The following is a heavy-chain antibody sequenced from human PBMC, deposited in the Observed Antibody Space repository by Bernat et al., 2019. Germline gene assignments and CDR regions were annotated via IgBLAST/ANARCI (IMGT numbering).Heavy chain of an antibody. CDR3: AREHRGGYSYNWFDP. V-gene: IGHV3-7*03. J-gene: IGHJ5*02. CDR1: GLNFSNYW. CDR2: IDQDGSDK. D-gene: IGHD5-18*01. Sequence: EVHLAESGGGLVQPGGSLRLSCAASGLNFSNYWMSWVRQAPGKGLAWVANIDQDGSDKFYVDSVKGRFIVSRDNAKNSLYLQMNSLRAEDTAFYYCAREHRGGYSYNWFDPWGQGTLVTVSS.